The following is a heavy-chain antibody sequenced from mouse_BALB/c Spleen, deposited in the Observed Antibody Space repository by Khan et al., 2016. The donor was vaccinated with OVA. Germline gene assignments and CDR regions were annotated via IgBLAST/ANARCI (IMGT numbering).Heavy chain of an antibody. CDR1: GFTFSSFA. Sequence: EVELVESGGGVVNPGGSLKVSCSASGFTFSSFAMSWVRQTPEKRLEWVATISTGGHYTFYPDSVKGRFTISRDNARNTLDLQMRSLRSEDTAMYYCARGLVDYYGMDYWGQGTSVTVSS. D-gene: IGHD2-2*01. J-gene: IGHJ4*01. CDR3: ARGLVDYYGMDY. V-gene: IGHV5-9-3*01. CDR2: ISTGGHYT.